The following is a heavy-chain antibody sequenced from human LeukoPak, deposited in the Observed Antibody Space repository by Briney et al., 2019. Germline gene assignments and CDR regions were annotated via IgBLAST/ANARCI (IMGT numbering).Heavy chain of an antibody. V-gene: IGHV1-2*04. J-gene: IGHJ6*04. CDR2: INPNRGGT. Sequence: ASVKVSCKASGYTFTGYYMHWVRQAPGQGLEWMGWINPNRGGTNYAQKFQGWVTMTRDTSISTAYMELSRLRSDDTAVYYCARARMVRGVISYGMDVWGKGTTVTVSS. CDR3: ARARMVRGVISYGMDV. CDR1: GYTFTGYY. D-gene: IGHD3-10*01.